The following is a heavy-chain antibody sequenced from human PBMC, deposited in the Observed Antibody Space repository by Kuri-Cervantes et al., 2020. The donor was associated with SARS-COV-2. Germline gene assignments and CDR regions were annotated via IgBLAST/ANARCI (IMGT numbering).Heavy chain of an antibody. CDR3: ARRDGSLGEFDY. J-gene: IGHJ4*02. V-gene: IGHV1-69*05. D-gene: IGHD3-16*01. Sequence: SVKVSCKASGGTFSGYAISWVRQAPGQGLEWMGRIIPIFGTANYAQKFQGWVTMTRDTSISTAYMELSRLRSDDTAVYYCARRDGSLGEFDYWGQGNLVTVAS. CDR1: GGTFSGYA. CDR2: IIPIFGTA.